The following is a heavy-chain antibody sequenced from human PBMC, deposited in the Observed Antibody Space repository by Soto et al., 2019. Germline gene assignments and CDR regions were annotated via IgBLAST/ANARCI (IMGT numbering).Heavy chain of an antibody. CDR2: IGIGSSTK. V-gene: IGHV3-48*01. J-gene: IGHJ4*02. CDR3: ATVGYCGGGSCPNFDF. D-gene: IGHD2-15*01. CDR1: GFIFSSDG. Sequence: GASLRLSCAASGFIFSSDGMHWVRQAPGKGLEWVSYIGIGSSTKYYADSVKGRFTISRDNAKNSLYLQMNSLRAEDTAVYYCATVGYCGGGSCPNFDFWGQRT.